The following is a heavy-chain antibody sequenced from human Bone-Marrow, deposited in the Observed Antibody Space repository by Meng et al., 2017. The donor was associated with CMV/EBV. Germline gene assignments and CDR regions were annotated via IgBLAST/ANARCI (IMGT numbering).Heavy chain of an antibody. V-gene: IGHV3-23*01. CDR3: GSSGYYFSLDY. D-gene: IGHD3-22*01. CDR1: GFTFSSYA. Sequence: GESLKISCAASGFTFSSYAMSWVRQAPGKGLEWISAISGSGGSTYYADSVKGRFTISRDNSKNTLYLQMNSLRAEDTAVYYCGSSGYYFSLDYWGQGTLVTVSS. J-gene: IGHJ4*02. CDR2: ISGSGGST.